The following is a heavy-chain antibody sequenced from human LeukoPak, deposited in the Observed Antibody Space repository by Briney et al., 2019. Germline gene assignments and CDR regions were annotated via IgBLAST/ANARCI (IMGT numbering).Heavy chain of an antibody. CDR3: ATGPSTTITTGY. Sequence: ASVRVSCKASGYTFTDYYMHWVRQAPGQGLEWMGRINPNSGGTNFAQKFQGRVIMTRDTSISTAYMELSRLTSDDTAVYYCATGPSTTITTGYWGRGTLVTVSS. CDR1: GYTFTDYY. D-gene: IGHD4-11*01. J-gene: IGHJ4*02. CDR2: INPNSGGT. V-gene: IGHV1-2*06.